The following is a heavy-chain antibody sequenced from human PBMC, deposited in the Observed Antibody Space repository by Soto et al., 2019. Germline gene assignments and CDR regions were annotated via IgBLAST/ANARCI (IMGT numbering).Heavy chain of an antibody. CDR3: AKGYCSSTSCSFDY. J-gene: IGHJ4*02. Sequence: EVQLLESGGGLVQPGGSLRLSCAASGFTFSNFAMNWVRQAPGKGLEWVSVISGTADTTYNADPVKGRFTISRDNSKNMVYLQMNSLRVEDTALYYCAKGYCSSTSCSFDYWGQGTLVTVSS. V-gene: IGHV3-23*01. D-gene: IGHD2-2*01. CDR1: GFTFSNFA. CDR2: ISGTADTT.